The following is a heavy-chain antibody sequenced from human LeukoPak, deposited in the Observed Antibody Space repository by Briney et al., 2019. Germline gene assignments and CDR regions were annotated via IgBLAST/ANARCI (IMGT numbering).Heavy chain of an antibody. CDR1: GFTFSSYA. J-gene: IGHJ3*02. CDR3: ARTYSGSYYSAFDI. CDR2: ISYDGSNK. Sequence: GGSLRLSCAASGFTFSSYAMHWVRQAPGKGLEWVAVISYDGSNKYYADSVKGRFTISRDNSKNTLYLQMNSLRAEDTAVYYCARTYSGSYYSAFDIWGQGTMVTVSS. V-gene: IGHV3-30*04. D-gene: IGHD1-26*01.